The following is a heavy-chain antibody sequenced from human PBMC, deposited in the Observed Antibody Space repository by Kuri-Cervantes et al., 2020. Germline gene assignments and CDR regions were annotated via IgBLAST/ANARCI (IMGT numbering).Heavy chain of an antibody. V-gene: IGHV3-7*01. D-gene: IGHD4-23*01. CDR1: GFTVSSYW. CDR3: ARVLLKIPDYGGNWGWFDP. J-gene: IGHJ5*02. Sequence: GESLKISCAASGFTVSSYWMSWVRQAPGKGLEWVANIKQDGSEKYYVDSVKGRFTISRDNAKNSLYLQMNSLRAEDTAVYYCARVLLKIPDYGGNWGWFDPWGQGTLVTVSS. CDR2: IKQDGSEK.